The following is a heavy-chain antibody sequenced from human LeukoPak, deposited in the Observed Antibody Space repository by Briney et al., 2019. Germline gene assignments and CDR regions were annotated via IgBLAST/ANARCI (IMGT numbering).Heavy chain of an antibody. CDR3: AKAVDWNYEGYYFDY. CDR1: GYTFTNYY. V-gene: IGHV1-2*02. CDR2: IASNSGDT. D-gene: IGHD1-7*01. J-gene: IGHJ4*02. Sequence: ASVKVSCKAFGYTFTNYYIHWVRQAPGQGLEWMGWIASNSGDTNYAQKFQGRVTMTRDTSISTAYMEMSGLRSDDTAVYHCAKAVDWNYEGYYFDYWGQGTLVTVSS.